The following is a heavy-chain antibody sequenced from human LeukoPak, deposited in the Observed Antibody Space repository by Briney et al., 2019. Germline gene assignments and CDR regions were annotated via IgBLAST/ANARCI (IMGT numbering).Heavy chain of an antibody. CDR1: GGFITNLNYY. J-gene: IGHJ3*02. Sequence: SETLSLTCTVSGGFITNLNYYWTWIRQPVGKRLEWIGRIYTSGGTDYNPSLKARATLSVDKSKNQFSLNLASLTAADTALYYCAGRGSNSGTFDIWGPGTFVTVSS. CDR3: AGRGSNSGTFDI. D-gene: IGHD4-23*01. CDR2: IYTSGGT. V-gene: IGHV4-61*02.